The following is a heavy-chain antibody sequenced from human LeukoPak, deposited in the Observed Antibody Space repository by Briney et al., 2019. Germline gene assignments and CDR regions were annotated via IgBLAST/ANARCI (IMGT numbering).Heavy chain of an antibody. Sequence: SETLSLTCTVSGGSISSSSYYWGWIRQPPGEGLEWIGSIYYSGSTYYNPSLKSRVTISVDTSKNQFSLKLSSVTAADTAVYYCARRLLWFGESFDYWGQGTLVTVSS. V-gene: IGHV4-39*01. CDR1: GGSISSSSYY. J-gene: IGHJ4*02. D-gene: IGHD3-10*01. CDR2: IYYSGST. CDR3: ARRLLWFGESFDY.